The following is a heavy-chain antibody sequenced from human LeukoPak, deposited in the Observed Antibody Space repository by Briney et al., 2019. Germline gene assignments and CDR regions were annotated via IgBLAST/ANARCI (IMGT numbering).Heavy chain of an antibody. Sequence: GGSLRLSCAASGFTFSSYSMNWVRQAPGKGLEWVSSISSSSSYIYYADSVKGRFTISRDNAKNPLYLQMNSLRAEDTAVYYCARDSSDGSSWYYFDYWGQGTLVTVSS. J-gene: IGHJ4*02. V-gene: IGHV3-21*01. D-gene: IGHD6-13*01. CDR1: GFTFSSYS. CDR3: ARDSSDGSSWYYFDY. CDR2: ISSSSSYI.